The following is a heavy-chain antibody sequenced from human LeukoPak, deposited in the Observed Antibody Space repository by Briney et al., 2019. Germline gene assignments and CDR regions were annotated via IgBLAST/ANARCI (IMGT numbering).Heavy chain of an antibody. CDR2: INHSGST. CDR1: GGSFSGYY. D-gene: IGHD6-19*01. V-gene: IGHV4-34*01. Sequence: SSETLSLTCAVYGGSFSGYYWSWLRQPPGKGLEWLGEINHSGSTNYNPSLKSRVTISVDTSKNQFSLKLSSVTAADTAVYYCARGAVAGTGYYYMDVWGKGTTVTVSS. CDR3: ARGAVAGTGYYYMDV. J-gene: IGHJ6*03.